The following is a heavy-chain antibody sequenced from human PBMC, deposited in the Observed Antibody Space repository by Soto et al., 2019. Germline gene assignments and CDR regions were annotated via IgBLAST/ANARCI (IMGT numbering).Heavy chain of an antibody. V-gene: IGHV3-21*01. Sequence: GGSLRLSCAASGFTFSSYSMNWVRQAPGKGLEWVSSISSSSSYIYYADSVKGRFTISRDNAKNSLYLQMNSLRAEDTAVYYCARGGSSGWFDAFDIWGQGTMVTVSS. J-gene: IGHJ3*02. D-gene: IGHD6-19*01. CDR2: ISSSSSYI. CDR3: ARGGSSGWFDAFDI. CDR1: GFTFSSYS.